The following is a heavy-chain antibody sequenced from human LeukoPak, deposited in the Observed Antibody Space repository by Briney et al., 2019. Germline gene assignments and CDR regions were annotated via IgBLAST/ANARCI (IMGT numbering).Heavy chain of an antibody. CDR1: GFTFSSYA. D-gene: IGHD2-15*01. CDR3: AKDISGGSCYYFDY. V-gene: IGHV3-23*01. J-gene: IGHJ4*02. CDR2: ISGSGGST. Sequence: PGGSLRLSCAASGFTFSSYAMSWVRQAPGKGLEWVSAISGSGGSTYYADSVKGRFTISRDNSKNTLYLKMNSLRAEDTAVYYCAKDISGGSCYYFDYWGQGTLVTVSS.